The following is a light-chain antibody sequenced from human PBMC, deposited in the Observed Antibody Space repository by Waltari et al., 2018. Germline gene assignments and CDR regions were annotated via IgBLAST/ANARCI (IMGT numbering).Light chain of an antibody. CDR3: QQYNSYSGA. V-gene: IGKV1-5*03. CDR1: QSISTW. Sequence: DIQMTQSLSTLSASVGDRVTITCRASQSISTWLAWYQQKPGTAPKLLIYKASTLESGVPSRFSGSGSGTEFTLTISSLQPDDFATYYCQQYNSYSGAFGQGTKVEIK. J-gene: IGKJ1*01. CDR2: KAS.